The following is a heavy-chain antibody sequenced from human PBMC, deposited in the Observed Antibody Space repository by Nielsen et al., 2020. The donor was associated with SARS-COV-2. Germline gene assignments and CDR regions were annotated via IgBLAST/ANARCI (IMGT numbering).Heavy chain of an antibody. CDR1: GYTFTSYG. D-gene: IGHD2-2*01. Sequence: ASVKVSCKASGYTFTSYGISWVRQAPGQGLEWMGWISAYNGNTNYAQKLQGRVTMTTDTSTSTAYMELSRLRSDDTAVYYCARVLGYCSSTSCSNYYYYGMDVWGQGTTVTVSS. CDR2: ISAYNGNT. CDR3: ARVLGYCSSTSCSNYYYYGMDV. V-gene: IGHV1-18*01. J-gene: IGHJ6*02.